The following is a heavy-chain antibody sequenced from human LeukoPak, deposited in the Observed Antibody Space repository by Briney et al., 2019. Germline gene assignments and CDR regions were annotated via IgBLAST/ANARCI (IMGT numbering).Heavy chain of an antibody. D-gene: IGHD3-3*01. J-gene: IGHJ4*02. Sequence: SETLSLTCTVSGGSISSYYWSWIRQPPGKGLEWIGSIYYSGSTYYNPSLKSRVTISVDKSKNQFSLKLSSVTAADTAVYYCAGGDDFDLFDYWGQGTLVTVSS. CDR1: GGSISSYY. CDR2: IYYSGST. V-gene: IGHV4-59*04. CDR3: AGGDDFDLFDY.